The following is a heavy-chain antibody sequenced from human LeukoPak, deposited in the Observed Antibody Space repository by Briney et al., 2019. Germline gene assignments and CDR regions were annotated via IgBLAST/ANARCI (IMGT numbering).Heavy chain of an antibody. CDR1: GGTFSSYA. CDR3: ARDGHPYCSSTSCYLYNWFDP. CDR2: IIPIFGTA. J-gene: IGHJ5*02. D-gene: IGHD2-2*01. V-gene: IGHV1-69*13. Sequence: ASVKVSCKASGGTFSSYAISWVRQAPGQGLEWMGGIIPIFGTAIYAQKFQGRVTITADESTSTAYMELSSLRSEDTAVYYCARDGHPYCSSTSCYLYNWFDPWGQGTLVTVSS.